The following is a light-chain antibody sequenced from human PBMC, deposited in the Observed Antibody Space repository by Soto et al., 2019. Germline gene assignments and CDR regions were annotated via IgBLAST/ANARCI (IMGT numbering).Light chain of an antibody. CDR2: GAS. CDR3: QKYNNWPLT. V-gene: IGKV3-15*01. Sequence: EIVMTQSTATLSVSPGERATLSCRASQSVSSDLAWYQQKPGQAPRLLIYGASTRATGIPARFSGSGSGTEFTLTISSLQSEDFAVYYCQKYNNWPLTFGQGTRLEIK. CDR1: QSVSSD. J-gene: IGKJ5*01.